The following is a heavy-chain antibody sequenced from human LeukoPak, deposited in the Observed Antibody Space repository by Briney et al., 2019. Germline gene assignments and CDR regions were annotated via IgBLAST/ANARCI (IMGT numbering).Heavy chain of an antibody. CDR1: GGSFSGYH. Sequence: PSETLSLTCAVYGGSFSGYHWTWIRQSPGKGLEWIGDINPSGSTYYNPSLKSRLTISVDTSKNQFSLKLRSVTAADTAVYYCARGRHDITMIVVVMTSVSYYLDVWGRGTTVTVS. CDR2: INPSGST. D-gene: IGHD3-22*01. V-gene: IGHV4-34*01. CDR3: ARGRHDITMIVVVMTSVSYYLDV. J-gene: IGHJ6*03.